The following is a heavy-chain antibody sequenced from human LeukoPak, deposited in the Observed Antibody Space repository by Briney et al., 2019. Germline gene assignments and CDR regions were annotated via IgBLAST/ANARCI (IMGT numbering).Heavy chain of an antibody. J-gene: IGHJ6*03. D-gene: IGHD1-7*01. CDR3: ARGMQEITATTACCYYYREV. CDR2: INANSAST. CDR1: GYTFTGYY. V-gene: IGHV1-2*02. Sequence: GASVKVSCKASGYTFTGYYIHWVRQAPGHGLEWMGWINANSASTNYAQMFQGRVTMTRDTSISTAYMELSRLRSDDTAVYYCARGMQEITATTACCYYYREVWGKGTTVTVSS.